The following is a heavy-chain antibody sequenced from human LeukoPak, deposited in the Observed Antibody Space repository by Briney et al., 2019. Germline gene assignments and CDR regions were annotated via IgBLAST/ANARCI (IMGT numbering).Heavy chain of an antibody. Sequence: ASVKVSCKASGYTFTSYGISWVRQAPGQGLEWMGWISAYNGSTNYAQKLQGRVTMTTDTSTSTAYMELRSLRSDDTAVYYCARTYCSSTSCHYYYGMDVWGQGTTVTVSS. CDR3: ARTYCSSTSCHYYYGMDV. CDR2: ISAYNGST. V-gene: IGHV1-18*01. J-gene: IGHJ6*02. D-gene: IGHD2-2*01. CDR1: GYTFTSYG.